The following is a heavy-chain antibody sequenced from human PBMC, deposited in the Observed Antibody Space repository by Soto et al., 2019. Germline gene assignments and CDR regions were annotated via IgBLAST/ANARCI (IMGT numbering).Heavy chain of an antibody. CDR1: GYTFTSYA. J-gene: IGHJ6*02. CDR2: INAGNGNT. Sequence: GASVKVSCKASGYTFTSYAMHWVRQAPGQRLEWMGWINAGNGNTKYSQKFQGRVTITRDTSASTAYMELSSLRSEDTAVYYCGTFFGGVTPLRLGMAVWGQGTTVPVSS. V-gene: IGHV1-3*01. D-gene: IGHD3-3*01. CDR3: GTFFGGVTPLRLGMAV.